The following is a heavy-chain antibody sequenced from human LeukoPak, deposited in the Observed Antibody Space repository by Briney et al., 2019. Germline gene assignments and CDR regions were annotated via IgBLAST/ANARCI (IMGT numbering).Heavy chain of an antibody. Sequence: PSETLSLTCTVSGGSISSYYWSWIRQPPGKGLEWIGYIYYSGSTNYSPSLKSRVTISVDTSKNQFSLKLSSVTAADTAAYYCAKGGSYWYFDLWGRGTLVTVSS. V-gene: IGHV4-59*01. CDR2: IYYSGST. D-gene: IGHD1-26*01. J-gene: IGHJ2*01. CDR3: AKGGSYWYFDL. CDR1: GGSISSYY.